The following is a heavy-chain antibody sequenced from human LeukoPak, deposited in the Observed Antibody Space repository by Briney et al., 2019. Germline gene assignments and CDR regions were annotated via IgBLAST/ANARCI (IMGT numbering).Heavy chain of an antibody. CDR2: INPNSGGT. CDR1: GYTFTGYY. D-gene: IGHD1-1*01. J-gene: IGHJ6*02. V-gene: IGHV1-2*02. CDR3: ARALGLERRSYYYYYGMDV. Sequence: ASVKVSCKASGYTFTGYYMHWVRQAPGQGLEWMGWINPNSGGTNYAQKFQGRVTMTRDTSISTAYMELSRLRSGDTAVYYCARALGLERRSYYYYYGMDVWGQGTTVTVSS.